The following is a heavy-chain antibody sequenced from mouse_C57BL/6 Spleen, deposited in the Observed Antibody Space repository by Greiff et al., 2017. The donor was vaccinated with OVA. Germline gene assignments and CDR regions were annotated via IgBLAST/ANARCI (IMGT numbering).Heavy chain of an antibody. CDR1: GYTFTSYW. J-gene: IGHJ3*01. CDR2: IHPNSGST. Sequence: QVQLQQPGAELVKPGASVKLSCKASGYTFTSYWMHWVKQRPGQGLEWIGMIHPNSGSTNYNEKFKSKATLTVDKSSSTAYMQLSSLTSEDSAVYYCARGDSSGYVGFAWFAYWGQGTLVTVSA. CDR3: ARGDSSGYVGFAWFAY. D-gene: IGHD3-2*02. V-gene: IGHV1-64*01.